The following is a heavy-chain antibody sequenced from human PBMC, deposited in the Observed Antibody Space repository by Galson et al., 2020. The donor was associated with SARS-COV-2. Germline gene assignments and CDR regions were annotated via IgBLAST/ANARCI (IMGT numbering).Heavy chain of an antibody. J-gene: IGHJ5*02. CDR3: ARWGGGDAVTPLVLNWFDP. CDR1: GASISSGTYY. V-gene: IGHV4-30-4*01. Sequence: SETLSLTCTVSGASISSGTYYWSWLRQSPEKGLEWIGHIYHSGSIHHNPSLKSRITISAEASKNQFSLKLNSVTAADTAIYYCARWGGGDAVTPLVLNWFDPWGQGTLVTVSS. CDR2: IYHSGSI. D-gene: IGHD4-4*01.